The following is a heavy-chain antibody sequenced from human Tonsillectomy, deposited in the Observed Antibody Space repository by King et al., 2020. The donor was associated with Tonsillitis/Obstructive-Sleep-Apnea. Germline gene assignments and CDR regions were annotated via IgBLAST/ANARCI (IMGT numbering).Heavy chain of an antibody. CDR3: ARGPNYSSSWYNH. J-gene: IGHJ4*02. CDR1: GGSFSGYY. Sequence: VQLQQWGAGLLKPSETLSLPCAVYGGSFSGYYWSWIRQPPGKGLEWIGEINHSGSTNYNPSLKSRVTISVDTSKNQFSLKLSSVTAADTAVYYCARGPNYSSSWYNHWGQGTLVTVSS. CDR2: INHSGST. V-gene: IGHV4-34*01. D-gene: IGHD6-13*01.